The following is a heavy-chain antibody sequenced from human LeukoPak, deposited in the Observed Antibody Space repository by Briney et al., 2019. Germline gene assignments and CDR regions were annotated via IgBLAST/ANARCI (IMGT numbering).Heavy chain of an antibody. CDR1: GFTFSSYW. CDR3: ARQRGDILTGYYMPRGFDY. CDR2: IKKDGSEK. V-gene: IGHV3-7*01. Sequence: GGSLRLSCAASGFTFSSYWMSWVRQAPGKGLEWVANIKKDGSEKYYVDSVKGRFTISRDSAKNSLYLQMNSLRAEDTAVYYCARQRGDILTGYYMPRGFDYWGQGTLVTVSS. D-gene: IGHD3-9*01. J-gene: IGHJ4*02.